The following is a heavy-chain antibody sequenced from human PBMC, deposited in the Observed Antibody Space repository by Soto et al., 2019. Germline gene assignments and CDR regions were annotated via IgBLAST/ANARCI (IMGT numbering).Heavy chain of an antibody. CDR3: ARDWFGVDY. CDR2: ISAYNGNT. CDR1: CYTFSSYG. J-gene: IGHJ4*02. V-gene: IGHV1-18*01. Sequence: APVKVSCKGSCYTFSSYGISWVRQAPGQGLEWMGWISAYNGNTNYAQKLQGRVTMTTDTSTSTAYMELRSLRSDDTAVYYCARDWFGVDYWGQGTLVTVSS. D-gene: IGHD3-16*01.